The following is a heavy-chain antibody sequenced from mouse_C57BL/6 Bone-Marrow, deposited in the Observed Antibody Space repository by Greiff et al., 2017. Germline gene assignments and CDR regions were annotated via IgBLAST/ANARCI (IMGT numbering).Heavy chain of an antibody. V-gene: IGHV1-75*01. CDR1: GYTFTDHY. J-gene: IGHJ4*01. Sequence: QVQLQQSGPELVKPGASVKISCKASGYTFTDHYINWVQQRPGQGLEWIGWIFTGSGSTYYNEKFKGKATLTVDNSSSTAYMLLSSLTSEDSAVYFCARGYYAPYAMDYWGQGTSVTVSS. CDR3: ARGYYAPYAMDY. D-gene: IGHD1-1*01. CDR2: IFTGSGST.